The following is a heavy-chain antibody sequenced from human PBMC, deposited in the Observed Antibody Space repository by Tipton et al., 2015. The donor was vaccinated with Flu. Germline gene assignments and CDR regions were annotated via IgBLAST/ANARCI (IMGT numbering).Heavy chain of an antibody. CDR2: ISSSSSYI. D-gene: IGHD2-2*01. Sequence: GSLRLSCAASGFTFSSYSMNWVRQAPGKGLEWVSSISSSSSYIYYADSVKGRLTISRDNAKNSLYLQMNSLRAEDTAVYYCARSVVPAAIDYWGQGTLVTVSS. CDR1: GFTFSSYS. V-gene: IGHV3-21*01. J-gene: IGHJ4*02. CDR3: ARSVVPAAIDY.